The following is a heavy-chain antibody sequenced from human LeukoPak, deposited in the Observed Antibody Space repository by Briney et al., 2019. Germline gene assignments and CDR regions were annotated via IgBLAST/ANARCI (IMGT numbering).Heavy chain of an antibody. CDR3: ARFLYSSGWYGPATAFDY. J-gene: IGHJ4*02. CDR1: GFTFSSYA. V-gene: IGHV3-30-3*01. CDR2: ISYDGSNK. D-gene: IGHD6-19*01. Sequence: PGGSLRLSCAASGFTFSSYAMHWVRRAPGKGLEWVAVISYDGSNKYYADSVKGRFTISRDNSKNTLYLQMNSLRAEDTAVYYCARFLYSSGWYGPATAFDYWGQGTLVTVSS.